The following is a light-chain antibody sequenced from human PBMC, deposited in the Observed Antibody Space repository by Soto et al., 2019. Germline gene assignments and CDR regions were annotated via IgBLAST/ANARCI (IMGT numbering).Light chain of an antibody. CDR3: QHSGYSPIT. J-gene: IGKJ5*01. Sequence: DIVLTQSPGTLSLSPGERATLSCRASQSVSSSFLSWYQQTRSQAPRLLLFGASSRATVIPGRFSGSGSGTDFTTTIYRLEHEDFTLYSCQHSGYSPITFGQGTRLEIK. V-gene: IGKV3-20*01. CDR2: GAS. CDR1: QSVSSSF.